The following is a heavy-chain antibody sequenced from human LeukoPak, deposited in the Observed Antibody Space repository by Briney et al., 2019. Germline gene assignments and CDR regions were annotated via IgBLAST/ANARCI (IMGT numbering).Heavy chain of an antibody. CDR1: GGSISSSSYY. V-gene: IGHV4-39*01. J-gene: IGHJ4*02. CDR3: ARGLINFDY. D-gene: IGHD3-16*01. Sequence: SETLSLTCTVSGGSISSSSYYWGWIRQPPGKGLEWIGSIYYSGSTYYNPSLKSRVTISVDTSKNQFSLKLSSVTAADTAVYYCARGLINFDYWGQGILVTVSS. CDR2: IYYSGST.